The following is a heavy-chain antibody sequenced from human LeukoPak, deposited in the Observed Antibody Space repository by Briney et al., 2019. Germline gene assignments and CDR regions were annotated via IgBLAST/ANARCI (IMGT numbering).Heavy chain of an antibody. CDR2: ISGSGTYI. CDR3: ARSRSAWFGEILAVFDI. Sequence: PGGSLRLSCAASGFTFSSNSMNWVRQAPGKGLEWVSSISGSGTYIYYADSVKGRFTISRDNAKNSLFLQMNSLRAEDTAVYYCARSRSAWFGEILAVFDIWGQGTMVTVSS. V-gene: IGHV3-21*01. D-gene: IGHD3-10*01. J-gene: IGHJ3*02. CDR1: GFTFSSNS.